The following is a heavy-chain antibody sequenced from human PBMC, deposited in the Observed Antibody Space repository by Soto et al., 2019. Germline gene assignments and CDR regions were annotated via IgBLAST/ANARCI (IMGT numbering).Heavy chain of an antibody. CDR1: GGSFSGYY. D-gene: IGHD6-13*01. CDR2: INHSGST. J-gene: IGHJ4*02. CDR3: ARAGSSNS. Sequence: PSETLSLTCAVSGGSFSGYYWSWIRQPPGKGLEWIGEINHSGSTNYNPSLKSRVTISVDTSKNQFSLKLSSVTAADTAVYYCARAGSSNSWGQGTLVTVSS. V-gene: IGHV4-34*01.